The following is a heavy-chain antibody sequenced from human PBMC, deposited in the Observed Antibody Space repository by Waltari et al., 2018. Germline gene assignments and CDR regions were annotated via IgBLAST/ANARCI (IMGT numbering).Heavy chain of an antibody. Sequence: QVHLQESGPGLVKPSETLSPSCLVPGYSISSGFFWGWIRQAPGKGLEWIATISYSGASHYSPSLKSRVTIAADASKNLFSLKLTSVTAADTAMYYCARDGGNVVPLWGLGTAVTVSS. V-gene: IGHV4-38-2*02. CDR2: ISYSGAS. CDR3: ARDGGNVVPL. CDR1: GYSISSGFF. J-gene: IGHJ6*02. D-gene: IGHD2-15*01.